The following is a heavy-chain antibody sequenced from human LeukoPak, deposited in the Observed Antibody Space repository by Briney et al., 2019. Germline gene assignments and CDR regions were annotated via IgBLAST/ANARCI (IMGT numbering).Heavy chain of an antibody. CDR3: ARDSIWGHVDY. D-gene: IGHD7-27*01. V-gene: IGHV3-11*04. CDR2: ISSSGSTI. J-gene: IGHJ4*02. CDR1: GFPFSDYY. Sequence: GSLRLSCAASGFPFSDYYMSWIRQAPGKGLELVSYISSSGSTIYYADSVKGRFTISRDNAKNSLYLQMNSLRAEDTAVYYCARDSIWGHVDYWGQGTLVTVSS.